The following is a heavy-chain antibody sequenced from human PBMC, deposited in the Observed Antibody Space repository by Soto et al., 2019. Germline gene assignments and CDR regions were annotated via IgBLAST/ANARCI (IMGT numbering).Heavy chain of an antibody. J-gene: IGHJ6*02. Sequence: WASVKVSCKASGYTFTSYPTHWVRQAPGQRLEWMGWIDAGNGNTKYSQKFRGRVTFTTDTSASTAYMDLSSLRSEDTAVYYCARAGYTYGSRYYGMDVWGQGTTVTVSS. V-gene: IGHV1-3*01. D-gene: IGHD5-18*01. CDR1: GYTFTSYP. CDR3: ARAGYTYGSRYYGMDV. CDR2: IDAGNGNT.